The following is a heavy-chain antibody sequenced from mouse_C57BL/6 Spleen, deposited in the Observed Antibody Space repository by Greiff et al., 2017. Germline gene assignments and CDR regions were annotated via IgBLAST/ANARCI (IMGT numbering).Heavy chain of an antibody. J-gene: IGHJ2*01. CDR2: INPGSGGT. D-gene: IGHD4-1*02. CDR1: GYAFTNYL. Sequence: VQLQQSGAELVRPGTSVKVSCKASGYAFTNYLIEWVKQRPGQGLEWIGVINPGSGGTNYNEKFKGKATLTADKSSSTAYMQLSSLTSEDSAVYFCARSSTGNFDYGGQGTTLTVSS. CDR3: ARSSTGNFDY. V-gene: IGHV1-54*01.